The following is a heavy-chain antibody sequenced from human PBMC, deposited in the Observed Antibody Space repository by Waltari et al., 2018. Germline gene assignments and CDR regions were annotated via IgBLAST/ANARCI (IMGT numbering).Heavy chain of an antibody. Sequence: QLQLEQSGPGLVKPSESLSPTCAVSGDSMSSSDGWSWVRQSPGKGLEWIGQVHRSGKTNYNPALASRVTVSIDTSDNQFSLTMPSPTAADTAMYYCARDRGKGLYLDSWGQGTLVTVSP. CDR1: GDSMSSSDG. CDR3: ARDRGKGLYLDS. D-gene: IGHD2-15*01. V-gene: IGHV4-4*02. J-gene: IGHJ4*02. CDR2: VHRSGKT.